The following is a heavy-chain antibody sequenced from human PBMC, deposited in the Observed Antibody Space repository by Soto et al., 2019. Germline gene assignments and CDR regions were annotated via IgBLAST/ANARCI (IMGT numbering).Heavy chain of an antibody. CDR3: ARSMDSYGYTGLFDY. J-gene: IGHJ4*02. V-gene: IGHV2-70*01. D-gene: IGHD5-18*01. Sequence: GSGPTLVNPTQTLTLTCTFSGFSLSTSGMCVSWIRQPPGKALEWLALIDWDDDKYYSTSLKTRLTISKDTSKNQVVLTMTNMDPVDTATYYCARSMDSYGYTGLFDYWGQGTLVTVSS. CDR1: GFSLSTSGMC. CDR2: IDWDDDK.